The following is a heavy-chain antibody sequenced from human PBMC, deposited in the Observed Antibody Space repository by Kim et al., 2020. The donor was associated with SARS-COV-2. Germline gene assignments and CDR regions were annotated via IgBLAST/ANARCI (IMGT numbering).Heavy chain of an antibody. CDR1: GYSFTSYW. J-gene: IGHJ4*02. D-gene: IGHD6-13*01. CDR3: ARHSSGSSWYGGVDY. Sequence: GESLKISCKGSGYSFTSYWISWVRQMPGKGLEWMGRIDPSDSYTNYSPSFQGHVTISADKSISTAYLQWSSLKASDTAMYYCARHSSGSSWYGGVDYWGQGTLVTVSS. CDR2: IDPSDSYT. V-gene: IGHV5-10-1*01.